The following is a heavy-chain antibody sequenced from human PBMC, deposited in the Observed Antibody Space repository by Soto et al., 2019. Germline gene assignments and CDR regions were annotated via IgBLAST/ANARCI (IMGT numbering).Heavy chain of an antibody. CDR1: GGGNLRDYR. CDR3: ARGGDGYNDGDVY. CDR2: IIPKLGSA. Sequence: GASVKVSCKASGGGNLRDYRTTWVRRAPGQGLEWMGGIIPKLGSANYAQNFQGRVTVTADESTNTVYMELRSLRSDDTAVYYCARGGDGYNDGDVYWGQGTPVTVSS. V-gene: IGHV1-69*13. J-gene: IGHJ4*02. D-gene: IGHD5-18*01.